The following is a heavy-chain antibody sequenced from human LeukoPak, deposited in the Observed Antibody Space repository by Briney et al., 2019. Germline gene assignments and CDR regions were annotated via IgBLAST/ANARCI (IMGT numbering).Heavy chain of an antibody. CDR1: GGSISGWY. CDR2: IYGSGST. CDR3: ARQTSLPGFAGGLGFNY. V-gene: IGHV4-59*08. J-gene: IGHJ4*02. D-gene: IGHD4-23*01. Sequence: NPSETLSLTCSVSGGSISGWYWSWIRQPPGKGLEWIGDIYGSGSTNSNASLKSRVTISLDTSRNRISPNLTSVTATDTAVYYCARQTSLPGFAGGLGFNYWGPGTLVTVSS.